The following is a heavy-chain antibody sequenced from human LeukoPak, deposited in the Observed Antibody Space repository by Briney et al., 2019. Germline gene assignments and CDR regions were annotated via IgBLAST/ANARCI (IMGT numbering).Heavy chain of an antibody. CDR1: GYTFTGYY. CDR3: ARDHGPTHYYDSSGHDY. CDR2: INPNSGGT. D-gene: IGHD3-22*01. V-gene: IGHV1-2*02. Sequence: ASVKVSCKASGYTFTGYYMHWVRQAPGQGLEWMGWINPNSGGTNYAQKFQGRVTMTRDTSISTAYMELSRLRSDDTAVYYCARDHGPTHYYDSSGHDYWGQGTLVTVSS. J-gene: IGHJ4*02.